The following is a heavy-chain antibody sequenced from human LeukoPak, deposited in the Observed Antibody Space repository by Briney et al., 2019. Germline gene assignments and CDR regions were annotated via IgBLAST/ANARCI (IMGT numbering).Heavy chain of an antibody. D-gene: IGHD6-19*01. Sequence: GGSLRDSCAASGFTFSSYGMHWVRQAPGKGLEWVAFIRYDGSNKYYADSVKGRFTISRDNSKNTLYLQMKSLRAEDTAVYYCAKVRGEQWLGHFDYWGQGTMVTVSS. CDR3: AKVRGEQWLGHFDY. CDR1: GFTFSSYG. J-gene: IGHJ4*02. CDR2: IRYDGSNK. V-gene: IGHV3-30*02.